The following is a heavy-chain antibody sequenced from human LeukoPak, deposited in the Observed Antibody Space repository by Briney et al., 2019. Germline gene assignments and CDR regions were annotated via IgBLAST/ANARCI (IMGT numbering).Heavy chain of an antibody. J-gene: IGHJ4*02. V-gene: IGHV1-2*02. Sequence: ASVKVPCKASGYTFTAYYMHWVRQAPGQGLEWMGWINPNSGGTKYAQKFQGRVTMTRDTSIGTVYMELSRLRSDDTAVYYCARDSIAARQLSYWGQGTLVTVSS. CDR2: INPNSGGT. D-gene: IGHD6-6*01. CDR1: GYTFTAYY. CDR3: ARDSIAARQLSY.